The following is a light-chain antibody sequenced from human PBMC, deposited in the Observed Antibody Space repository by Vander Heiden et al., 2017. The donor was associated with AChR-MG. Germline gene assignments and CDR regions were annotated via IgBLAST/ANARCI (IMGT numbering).Light chain of an antibody. Sequence: DIQMPQSPSSLSASVGDRVTITCRASQSISSYLNWYQQKPGKAPDFLIYAASSLQSGVPSRFSGSGSGTDFTLTISSLQPEDFATYYCQQSYSTPRTFGQGTKVEIK. CDR2: AAS. V-gene: IGKV1-39*01. CDR3: QQSYSTPRT. CDR1: QSISSY. J-gene: IGKJ1*01.